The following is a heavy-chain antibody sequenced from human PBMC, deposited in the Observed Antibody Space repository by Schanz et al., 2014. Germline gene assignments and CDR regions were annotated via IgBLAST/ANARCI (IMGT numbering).Heavy chain of an antibody. Sequence: EVQLLESGGGLVQPGGSLRLSCAASGFTFRGYAMSWVRQAPGKGLEWVANIKKDGSEKYYVDSVKGRFTISRDNSKNTLYLQMNSLRAEDTAVYYCAKGRFGELSAFDIWGQGTMVTVSS. CDR3: AKGRFGELSAFDI. CDR2: IKKDGSEK. CDR1: GFTFRGYA. J-gene: IGHJ3*02. V-gene: IGHV3-7*03. D-gene: IGHD3-10*01.